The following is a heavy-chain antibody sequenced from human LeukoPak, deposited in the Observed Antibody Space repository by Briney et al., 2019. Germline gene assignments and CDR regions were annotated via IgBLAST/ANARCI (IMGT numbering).Heavy chain of an antibody. V-gene: IGHV3-9*01. J-gene: IGHJ4*01. Sequence: GGSLRLSCVGSGLNLRDHAMHWVRQVPGKGLEWVSGIYWDGRTDCADSVRGRFTTSRDNAKNSLYLQMNSLRVEDTALYYCTKDVLAGGLDYWGPGTLVTVSS. CDR1: GLNLRDHA. CDR3: TKDVLAGGLDY. D-gene: IGHD2-15*01. CDR2: IYWDGRT.